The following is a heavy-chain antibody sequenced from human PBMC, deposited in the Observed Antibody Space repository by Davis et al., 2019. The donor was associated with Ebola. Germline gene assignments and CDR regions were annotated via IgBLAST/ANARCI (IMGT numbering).Heavy chain of an antibody. D-gene: IGHD6-13*01. CDR2: IKQDGSEK. J-gene: IGHJ6*02. Sequence: GGSLRLSCAASGFTFSSYWMSWVRQAPGKGLEWVANIKQDGSEKYYVDSVKGRFTISRDNSKNTLYLQMNSLRAEDTAVYYCAKDRGQQQLVLYYYYGMDVWGQGTTVTVSS. CDR1: GFTFSSYW. V-gene: IGHV3-7*03. CDR3: AKDRGQQQLVLYYYYGMDV.